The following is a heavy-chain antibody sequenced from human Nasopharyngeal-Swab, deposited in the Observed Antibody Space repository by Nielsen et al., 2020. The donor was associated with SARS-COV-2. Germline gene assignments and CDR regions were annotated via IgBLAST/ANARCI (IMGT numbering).Heavy chain of an antibody. V-gene: IGHV3-33*01. D-gene: IGHD3-10*01. CDR1: GFTFASYG. CDR2: IWYDGSNK. Sequence: GESLKISCAASGFTFASYGMHWVRQAPGKGLEWVAVIWYDGSNKYYANSVKDRFSISRDNSKNTLYLQINSLRVEDTATYYCARAGLWFGELGAFDIWGQGTMVTVSS. CDR3: ARAGLWFGELGAFDI. J-gene: IGHJ3*02.